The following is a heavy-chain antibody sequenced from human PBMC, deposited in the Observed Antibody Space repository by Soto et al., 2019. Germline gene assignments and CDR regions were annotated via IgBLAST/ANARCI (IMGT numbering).Heavy chain of an antibody. CDR2: ISGSGGST. Sequence: GGSLRLSCAASGFTFSSYAMSWIRQAPGKGLEWVSAISGSGGSTYYADSVKGRFTISRDNSKNTLYLQMNSLRAEDTAVYYCARDYYYDSSGFDAFDIWGQGTMVTVSS. CDR1: GFTFSSYA. CDR3: ARDYYYDSSGFDAFDI. V-gene: IGHV3-23*01. D-gene: IGHD3-22*01. J-gene: IGHJ3*02.